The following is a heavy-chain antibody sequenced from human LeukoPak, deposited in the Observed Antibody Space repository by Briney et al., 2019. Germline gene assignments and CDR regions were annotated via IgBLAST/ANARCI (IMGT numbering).Heavy chain of an antibody. CDR3: ARVYSSSSDRWFDP. CDR1: GGSISSGGYY. D-gene: IGHD6-6*01. V-gene: IGHV4-30-2*01. CDR2: IYHSGST. Sequence: NPSQTLSLTCTVSGGSISSGGYYWSWIRQPPGKGLEWIGYIYHSGSTYYNPSLKSRVTISVDRSKNQFSLKLSSVTAADTAVYYCARVYSSSSDRWFDPWGQGTLVTVSS. J-gene: IGHJ5*02.